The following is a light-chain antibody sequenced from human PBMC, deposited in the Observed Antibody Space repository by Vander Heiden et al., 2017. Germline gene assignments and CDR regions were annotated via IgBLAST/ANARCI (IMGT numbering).Light chain of an antibody. Sequence: DIQMTQSPSSLSASVGDRVTITCRPSQHISTYLNWYQQKPGKAPKLLIYGASRLQSGVPSRFSGSGLGTLFTLTISSLHPEDFATYYCQQSASTPYTLGQGTRLEI. J-gene: IGKJ2*01. CDR3: QQSASTPYT. CDR2: GAS. CDR1: QHISTY. V-gene: IGKV1-39*01.